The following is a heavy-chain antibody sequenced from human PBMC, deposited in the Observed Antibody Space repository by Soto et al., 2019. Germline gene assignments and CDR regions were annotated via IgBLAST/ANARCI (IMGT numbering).Heavy chain of an antibody. CDR3: AKDGTMAHYYGMDV. CDR1: GFTFSSYA. Sequence: EVQLLESGGGLVQPGGSLRLSCAASGFTFSSYAMSWVRQAPGKGPEWVSAISGSGGSTYYADSVKGRFTISRDNSKNTLYLQMNSLRAEDTAVYYCAKDGTMAHYYGMDVWGQGTTVTVSS. V-gene: IGHV3-23*01. CDR2: ISGSGGST. J-gene: IGHJ6*02. D-gene: IGHD3-10*01.